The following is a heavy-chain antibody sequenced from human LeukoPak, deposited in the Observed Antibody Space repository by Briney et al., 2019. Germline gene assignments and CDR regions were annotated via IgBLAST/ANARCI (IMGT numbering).Heavy chain of an antibody. CDR2: ISAYNGNA. Sequence: ASVKVSCKASGYTFTNYGISWVRQAPGQGLEWMGWISAYNGNANYAQKLQGRVTMTTDTSTSTAYMELRSLRSDDTAVYYCARGVAPDYYDSSGYCCWGQGTLVTVSS. CDR1: GYTFTNYG. J-gene: IGHJ4*02. CDR3: ARGVAPDYYDSSGYCC. D-gene: IGHD3-22*01. V-gene: IGHV1-18*01.